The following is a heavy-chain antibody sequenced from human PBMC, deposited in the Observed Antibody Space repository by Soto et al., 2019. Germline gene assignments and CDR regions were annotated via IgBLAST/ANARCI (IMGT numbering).Heavy chain of an antibody. CDR2: INPNSGGT. D-gene: IGHD3-10*01. CDR1: GYTSTGYY. Sequence: ASVKVSCKASGYTSTGYYMHWVRQAPGQGLEWMGWINPNSGGTNYAQKFQGRVTMTRDTSISTAYMELSRLRSDDTAVYYCARDFGAGYYSYGMDVWGQGTTVTVSS. V-gene: IGHV1-2*02. CDR3: ARDFGAGYYSYGMDV. J-gene: IGHJ6*02.